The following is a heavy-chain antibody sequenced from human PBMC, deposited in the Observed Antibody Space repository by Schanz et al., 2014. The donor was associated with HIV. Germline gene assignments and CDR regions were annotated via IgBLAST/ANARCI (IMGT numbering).Heavy chain of an antibody. D-gene: IGHD2-8*01. CDR2: ISETGAST. V-gene: IGHV3-23*01. J-gene: IGHJ6*02. Sequence: DVQLLESGGGLVRPGGSLRLSCAVSGFSFRAYVMSWVRQAPGKGLEWVSSISETGASTYYAASVRGRFSISRDTSKETLSLQMNSLRAEDTAVYYCALVGVWYYYGMDVWGHGTTVAVSS. CDR3: ALVGVWYYYGMDV. CDR1: GFSFRAYV.